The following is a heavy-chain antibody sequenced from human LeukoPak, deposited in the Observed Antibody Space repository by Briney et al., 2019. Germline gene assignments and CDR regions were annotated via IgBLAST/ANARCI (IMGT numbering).Heavy chain of an antibody. CDR2: IIPIFGTA. V-gene: IGHV1-69*13. CDR3: ARDYYGSGSYYNPAL. Sequence: SVKVSCKASGGTFSSYAISWVRQAPGQGLEWMGGIIPIFGTANYAQKFQDRVTITADESTSTAYMELSSLRSEDTAVYYCARDYYGSGSYYNPALWGQGTLVTVSS. CDR1: GGTFSSYA. D-gene: IGHD3-10*01. J-gene: IGHJ4*02.